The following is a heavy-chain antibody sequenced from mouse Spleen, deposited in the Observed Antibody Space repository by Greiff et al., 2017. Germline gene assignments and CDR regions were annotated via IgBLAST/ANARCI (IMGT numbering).Heavy chain of an antibody. D-gene: IGHD1-1*01. CDR3: ARIDTTVVGGDY. CDR2: INPNNGGT. CDR1: GYTFTDYY. Sequence: EVQLQQSGPELVKPGASVKISCKASGYTFTDYYMNWVKQSHGKSLEWIGDINPNNGGTSYNQKFKGKATLTVDKSSSTAYMELRSLTSEDSAVYYCARIDTTVVGGDYWGQGTTLTVSS. V-gene: IGHV1-26*01. J-gene: IGHJ2*01.